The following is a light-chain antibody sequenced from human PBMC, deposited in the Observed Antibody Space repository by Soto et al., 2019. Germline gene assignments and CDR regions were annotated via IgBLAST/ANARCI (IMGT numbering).Light chain of an antibody. CDR1: SSDVGGYNY. CDR3: SSYTTSNTRQIV. J-gene: IGLJ1*01. CDR2: DVS. V-gene: IGLV2-14*03. Sequence: QSVLTQPASVSGSPGQSITISCTGNSSDVGGYNYVSWYQHHPGKAPKLIIYDVSNRPSRVSNPFSGSKSGNTASLTISGLQPEDEADYYCSSYTTSNTRQIVFGTGTKVTVL.